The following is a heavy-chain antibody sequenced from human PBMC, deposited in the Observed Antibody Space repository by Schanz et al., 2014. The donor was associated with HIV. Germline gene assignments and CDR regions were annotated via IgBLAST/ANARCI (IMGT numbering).Heavy chain of an antibody. Sequence: QVQLVESGGRVVQPGRSLRLSCAASGFTFSTYGMHWVRQAPGKGLEWVAVIWYDGTKKYYADSVKGRFTISRDNSKNTLYLQMNSLRAEDTAVYYCAKDREYCSSTSCPFGGYYYYGMDVWGQGTTVTVSS. V-gene: IGHV3-33*06. J-gene: IGHJ6*02. D-gene: IGHD2-2*01. CDR3: AKDREYCSSTSCPFGGYYYYGMDV. CDR2: IWYDGTKK. CDR1: GFTFSTYG.